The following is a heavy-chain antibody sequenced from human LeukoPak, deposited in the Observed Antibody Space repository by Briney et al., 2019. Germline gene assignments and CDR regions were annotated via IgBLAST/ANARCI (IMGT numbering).Heavy chain of an antibody. CDR2: IWYDGSNK. V-gene: IGHV3-33*01. D-gene: IGHD6-13*01. J-gene: IGHJ4*02. CDR1: GFTFSSYG. CDR3: ARGGSTYCDY. Sequence: GGSLRLSCAASGFTFSSYGMHWVRQAPGKGLEWVAVIWYDGSNKYYADSVKGRFTISRDNSKNTLSLQMSSLRAEDTAVYFCARGGSTYCDYWGQGTLVTVSS.